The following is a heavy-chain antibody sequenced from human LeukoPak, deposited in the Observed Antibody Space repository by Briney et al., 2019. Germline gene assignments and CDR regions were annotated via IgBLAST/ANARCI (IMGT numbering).Heavy chain of an antibody. J-gene: IGHJ4*02. CDR3: AREKLGTGYFDY. V-gene: IGHV4-39*07. Sequence: SETLSLTCTVSGGSISSSSYYWGWIRQPPGKGLEWIGSIYYSGSTYYNPSLKSRVTISVDTSKNQFSLKLSSVTAADTAVYYCAREKLGTGYFDYWGQGTLVTVSS. CDR1: GGSISSSSYY. D-gene: IGHD7-27*01. CDR2: IYYSGST.